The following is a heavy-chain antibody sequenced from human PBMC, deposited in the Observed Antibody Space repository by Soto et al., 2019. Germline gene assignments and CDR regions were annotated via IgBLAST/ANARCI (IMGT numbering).Heavy chain of an antibody. Sequence: QVQLVESGGGVVQPGRSLRLSCAASGFTFSSYGMHWVRQAPGKGLEWVAVIWYDGSNKYYADSVKGRFTISRDNSKNTLYLQMNSLRAEDTAVYYCARRPGDRCGDYLYYYGMDVWGQGTTVTVSS. V-gene: IGHV3-33*01. J-gene: IGHJ6*02. CDR3: ARRPGDRCGDYLYYYGMDV. CDR2: IWYDGSNK. CDR1: GFTFSSYG. D-gene: IGHD4-17*01.